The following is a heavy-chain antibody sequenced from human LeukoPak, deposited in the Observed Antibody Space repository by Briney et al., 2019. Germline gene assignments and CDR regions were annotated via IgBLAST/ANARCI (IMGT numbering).Heavy chain of an antibody. Sequence: GGSLRLSCAASGFTFSSYWMSWVRQAPGKGLEWVANIKQDGSEKYYVDSVKGRFTISRDNAKNSLYLQMNSLRAEDTALYYCAKASGYSSGWYYFDYWGQGTLVTVSS. V-gene: IGHV3-7*03. CDR3: AKASGYSSGWYYFDY. J-gene: IGHJ4*02. CDR1: GFTFSSYW. CDR2: IKQDGSEK. D-gene: IGHD6-19*01.